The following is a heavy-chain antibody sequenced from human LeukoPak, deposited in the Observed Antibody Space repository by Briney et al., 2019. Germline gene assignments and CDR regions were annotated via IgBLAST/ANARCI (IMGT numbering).Heavy chain of an antibody. V-gene: IGHV3-66*01. CDR3: ARDARSEGDMGISSLDV. J-gene: IGHJ3*01. CDR1: GFTVSSNY. CDR2: IYSGGST. D-gene: IGHD3-16*01. Sequence: GGSLRLSCAASGFTVSSNYMSWVRQAPGKGLEWVSVIYSGGSTYYADSVKGRFTISRDNAKDSLYLQMKRLRAEDTAIYYCARDARSEGDMGISSLDVWGQGTLVTVSS.